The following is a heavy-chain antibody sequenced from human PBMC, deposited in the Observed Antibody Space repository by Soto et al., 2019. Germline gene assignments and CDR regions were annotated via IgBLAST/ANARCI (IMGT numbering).Heavy chain of an antibody. Sequence: EVQLVESGGGLVQPGGSQRLSCEASGFTFSSHWMHWVRQVPGKGLVWVSRLNGDGTTTNYADSVKGRFTISRDNAKNTVYLQMSSLGAEDTAVYYCARGIRIYYAMDVWGQGTTVTVSS. V-gene: IGHV3-74*01. CDR2: LNGDGTTT. CDR3: ARGIRIYYAMDV. D-gene: IGHD2-15*01. J-gene: IGHJ6*02. CDR1: GFTFSSHW.